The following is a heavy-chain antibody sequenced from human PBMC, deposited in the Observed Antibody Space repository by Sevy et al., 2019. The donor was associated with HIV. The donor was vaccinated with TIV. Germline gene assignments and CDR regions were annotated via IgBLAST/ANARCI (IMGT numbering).Heavy chain of an antibody. Sequence: GGSLRLSCRASGFTLSHRALHWVRQTPGMGLEWIASISYNGDDKVYADSVKGRFTISRDNTKNTLYLQMNSLRAEDTAVYYCARLLSCGGDCYYYDSWGQGTLVTVSS. D-gene: IGHD2-21*02. CDR2: ISYNGDDK. V-gene: IGHV3-30-3*01. J-gene: IGHJ4*02. CDR1: GFTLSHRA. CDR3: ARLLSCGGDCYYYDS.